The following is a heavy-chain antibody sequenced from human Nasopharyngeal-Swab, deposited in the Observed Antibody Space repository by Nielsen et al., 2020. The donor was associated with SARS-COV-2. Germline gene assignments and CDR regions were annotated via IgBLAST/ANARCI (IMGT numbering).Heavy chain of an antibody. Sequence: ASVKVSCKASGYTFTTYGISWVRQAPAQGLEWMGWISPYNGKTKYPQKFQDRVTMTTDTSTSTAYMELRSLRSDDTAVYFCARDPRGPDYWGQGTLVTVSS. CDR3: ARDPRGPDY. CDR1: GYTFTTYG. CDR2: ISPYNGKT. J-gene: IGHJ4*02. V-gene: IGHV1-18*01. D-gene: IGHD6-25*01.